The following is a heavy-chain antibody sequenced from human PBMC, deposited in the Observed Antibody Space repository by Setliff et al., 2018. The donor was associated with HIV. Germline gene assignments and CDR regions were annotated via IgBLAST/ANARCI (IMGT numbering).Heavy chain of an antibody. J-gene: IGHJ5*02. D-gene: IGHD3-10*01. Sequence: SETLSLTCAVSGYSISSGYYWAWIRQSPGKGLDWIGSIHHSGTTYYNPSLKSRVTISVDTTTNQVSLQVNSVTAVDTAVYYCARVITMVWTTFDPWGQGTLVTVSS. CDR1: GYSISSGYY. V-gene: IGHV4-38-2*01. CDR3: ARVITMVWTTFDP. CDR2: IHHSGTT.